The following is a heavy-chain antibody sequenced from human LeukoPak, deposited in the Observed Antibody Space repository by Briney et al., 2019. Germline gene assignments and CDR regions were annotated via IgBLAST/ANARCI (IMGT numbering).Heavy chain of an antibody. Sequence: PGGSLRLSCAASGFTFSSYSMNWVRQAPGKGLEWVSSISSSSSYIYYADSVKGRFTISRDNAKNSLYLQMNSLRAEDTAVYYCARDLYYYILTGYSPPFDYWGQGTLVTVSS. CDR1: GFTFSSYS. J-gene: IGHJ4*02. D-gene: IGHD3-9*01. V-gene: IGHV3-21*01. CDR3: ARDLYYYILTGYSPPFDY. CDR2: ISSSSSYI.